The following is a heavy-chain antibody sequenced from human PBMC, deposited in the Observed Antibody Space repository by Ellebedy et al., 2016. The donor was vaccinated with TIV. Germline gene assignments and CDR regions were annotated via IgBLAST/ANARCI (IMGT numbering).Heavy chain of an antibody. D-gene: IGHD3-9*01. J-gene: IGHJ4*02. CDR1: GLTFSSYV. Sequence: GESLKISXAVSGLTFSSYVMNWVRQAPGKGLEWVSAITGSGDSTYYADSVKGRFTISRDNSKNTLYLQMNGLRAEDTAVFYCAKGGYYNLDYWGPGILVTVSS. V-gene: IGHV3-23*01. CDR3: AKGGYYNLDY. CDR2: ITGSGDST.